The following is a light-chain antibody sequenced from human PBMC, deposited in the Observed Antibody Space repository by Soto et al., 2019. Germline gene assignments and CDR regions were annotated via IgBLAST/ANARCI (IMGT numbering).Light chain of an antibody. CDR1: SSDVGAYNS. Sequence: QAVLSQPASVSGSPGQSITISCTGTSSDVGAYNSVSWYQQKPDKAPQIIIYKGTQRPSGVSNRFSGSTSGNAASLTVSGLQADDEADYFCCSSAPESTYVFGTGTKVTVL. J-gene: IGLJ1*01. CDR2: KGT. V-gene: IGLV2-23*01. CDR3: CSSAPESTYV.